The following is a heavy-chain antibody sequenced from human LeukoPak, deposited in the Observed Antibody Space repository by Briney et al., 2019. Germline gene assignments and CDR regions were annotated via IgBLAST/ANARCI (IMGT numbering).Heavy chain of an antibody. CDR3: ARHDYYGAFDI. CDR2: IYSSGST. Sequence: PSETLSLTCTVSGGSVSSGPYDWSWIRQPPGKGLEWIGFIYSSGSTDYNPSLKSRVTISVDTSKNQFSLKLSSVTAADTAVYYCARHDYYGAFDIWGQGTMVTVSS. V-gene: IGHV4-61*01. CDR1: GGSVSSGPYD. D-gene: IGHD3-10*01. J-gene: IGHJ3*02.